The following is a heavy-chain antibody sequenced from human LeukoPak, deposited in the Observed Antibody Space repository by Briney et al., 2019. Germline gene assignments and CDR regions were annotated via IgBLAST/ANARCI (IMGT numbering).Heavy chain of an antibody. Sequence: ASVKVSCKASGYTFTNYYIHWVRQAPGQGLEWMGWINTNTGNPTYAQGFTGRFVFSLDTSVSTAYLQISSLKAEDTAVYYCARDLGIGSSGWYVVWGQGTLVTVSS. J-gene: IGHJ4*02. CDR3: ARDLGIGSSGWYVV. CDR2: INTNTGNP. D-gene: IGHD6-19*01. CDR1: GYTFTNYY. V-gene: IGHV7-4-1*02.